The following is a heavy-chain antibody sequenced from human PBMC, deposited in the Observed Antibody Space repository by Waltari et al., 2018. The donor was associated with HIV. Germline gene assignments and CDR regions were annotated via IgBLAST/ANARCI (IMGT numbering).Heavy chain of an antibody. CDR2: ISGGGATT. J-gene: IGHJ2*01. CDR3: AKHLRGVAVTNDWYFDL. Sequence: EVRLVESGGGLVQPGGSLRVSCAASGFTFNNYAMSWVRQTPGKGLEWVSAISGGGATTYHADSVKGRFTLSRDNSMNTLLLQMYSLTAEDTAVYYCAKHLRGVAVTNDWYFDLWDRGTLVTVSS. CDR1: GFTFNNYA. D-gene: IGHD3-10*01. V-gene: IGHV3-23*04.